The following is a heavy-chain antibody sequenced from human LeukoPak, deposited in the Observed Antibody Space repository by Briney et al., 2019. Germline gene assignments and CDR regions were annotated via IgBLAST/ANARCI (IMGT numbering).Heavy chain of an antibody. V-gene: IGHV3-9*01. D-gene: IGHD3-22*01. CDR3: TKDLSSQWFTDIRHYGMNV. Sequence: GRSLRLSCAASGFTFDDYSMQWVRQAPGKGLEWVAGISWHSRSIGYADSVKGRFTISRDNAKNSVSLQMNSLRTEDTALYYCTKDLSSQWFTDIRHYGMNVWGQGTTVAVSS. CDR1: GFTFDDYS. CDR2: ISWHSRSI. J-gene: IGHJ6*02.